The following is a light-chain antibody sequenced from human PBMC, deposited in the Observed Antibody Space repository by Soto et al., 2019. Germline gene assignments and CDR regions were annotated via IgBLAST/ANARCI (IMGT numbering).Light chain of an antibody. CDR1: NGHSSYA. V-gene: IGLV4-69*01. CDR2: LNSDGSH. Sequence: QPVLTQSPSASASLGASVKLTCSLNNGHSSYAIAWHQQQPEKGPRYLMKLNSDGSHSKGDGIPARFSGSSSGAERYLTISSLQSEDEADYYCQTWVTGIVVFGGGTQLTVL. J-gene: IGLJ2*01. CDR3: QTWVTGIVV.